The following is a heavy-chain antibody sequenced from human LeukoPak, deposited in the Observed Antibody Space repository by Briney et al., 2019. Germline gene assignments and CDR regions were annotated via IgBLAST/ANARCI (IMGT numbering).Heavy chain of an antibody. CDR3: ARDYYDSSGYSAFDI. CDR1: GFTFSSYW. Sequence: GGSLRLSCAASGFTFSSYWMSWVRQAPGKGLEWVANIKQDGSEKYYVDSVKGRFTISRDNAKNSLYLQMNSLRAEDTAVYYSARDYYDSSGYSAFDIWGQGTMVTVSS. J-gene: IGHJ3*02. CDR2: IKQDGSEK. V-gene: IGHV3-7*01. D-gene: IGHD3-22*01.